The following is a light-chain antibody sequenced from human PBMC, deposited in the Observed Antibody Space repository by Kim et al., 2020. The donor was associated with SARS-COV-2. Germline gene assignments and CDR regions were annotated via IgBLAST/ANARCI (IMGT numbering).Light chain of an antibody. J-gene: IGLJ3*02. CDR3: SSYTSSSTWV. Sequence: GQSVTISCTGTSSDVGAYNYVSWYQQHPGTAPKLMIYDVSKRPSGVSNRFSGSKSGNTSSLTISGLHAEDEADYYCSSYTSSSTWVFGGGTQLTVL. V-gene: IGLV2-14*04. CDR1: SSDVGAYNY. CDR2: DVS.